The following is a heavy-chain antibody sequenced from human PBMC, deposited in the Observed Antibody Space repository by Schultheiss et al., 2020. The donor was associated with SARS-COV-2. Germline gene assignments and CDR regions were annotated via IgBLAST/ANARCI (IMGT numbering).Heavy chain of an antibody. CDR3: ARGRIRRQLVRVGVWFDP. CDR1: GGSISSYY. CDR2: IYHSGST. Sequence: SETLSLTCTVSGGSISSYYWSWIRQPPGKGLEWIGSIYHSGSTYYNPSLKSRVTISVDTSKNQFSLKLSSVTAADTAVYYCARGRIRRQLVRVGVWFDPWGQGTLVTVSS. V-gene: IGHV4-59*12. J-gene: IGHJ5*02. D-gene: IGHD6-13*01.